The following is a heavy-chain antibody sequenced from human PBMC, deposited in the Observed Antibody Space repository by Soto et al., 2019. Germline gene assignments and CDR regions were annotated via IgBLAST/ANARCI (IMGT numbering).Heavy chain of an antibody. J-gene: IGHJ6*03. CDR2: IKSKIDGGTT. D-gene: IGHD2-15*01. CDR1: GFTFSNAW. CDR3: TTDGSYCSGGSCYYYYMEV. V-gene: IGHV3-15*01. Sequence: GGSLRLSCAASGFTFSNAWMSWVRQAPGKGLEWVGRIKSKIDGGTTNYGAPVKGRFTISRDDSKNTLFLQMNSLKTEDTAVYYCTTDGSYCSGGSCYYYYMEVWGKGTTVTVSS.